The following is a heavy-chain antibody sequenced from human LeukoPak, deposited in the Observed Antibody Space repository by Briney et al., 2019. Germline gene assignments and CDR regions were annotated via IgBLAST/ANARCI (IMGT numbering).Heavy chain of an antibody. CDR3: AKVRPGGNWFDP. CDR1: GYTFTSYG. J-gene: IGHJ5*02. CDR2: ISAYNGNT. Sequence: GASVKVSCKASGYTFTSYGVSWVRQAPGQGLEWMGWISAYNGNTNYAQKLQGRVTMTTDTSTSTAYMELRSLRSDDTAVYYCAKVRPGGNWFDPWGQGTLVTVSS. V-gene: IGHV1-18*01. D-gene: IGHD3-10*01.